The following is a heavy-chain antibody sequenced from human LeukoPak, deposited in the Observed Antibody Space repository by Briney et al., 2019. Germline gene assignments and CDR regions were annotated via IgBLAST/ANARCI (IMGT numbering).Heavy chain of an antibody. J-gene: IGHJ5*02. V-gene: IGHV4-34*01. D-gene: IGHD6-19*01. Sequence: SETLSLTCAVYGGSFSGYYWSWIRQPPGKGLEWIGEINHSGSTNYNPSLKSRVTISVDTSKNQFSLKLSSVTAADTAVYYCARGLQQWLVKGWFDPWGQGTLVTVSS. CDR1: GGSFSGYY. CDR2: INHSGST. CDR3: ARGLQQWLVKGWFDP.